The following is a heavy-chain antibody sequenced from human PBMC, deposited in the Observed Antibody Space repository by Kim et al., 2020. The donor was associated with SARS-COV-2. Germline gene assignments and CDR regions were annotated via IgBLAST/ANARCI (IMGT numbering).Heavy chain of an antibody. J-gene: IGHJ3*02. CDR2: IYYSGST. CDR1: GGSVSSGSYY. D-gene: IGHD3-22*01. Sequence: SETLSLTCTVSGGSVSSGSYYWSWIRQPPGKGLEWIGYIYYSGSTNYNPSLKSRVTISVDTSKNQFSLKLSSVTAADTAVYYCARIPTYYYDRPLADAFDIWGQGTMVTVSS. V-gene: IGHV4-61*01. CDR3: ARIPTYYYDRPLADAFDI.